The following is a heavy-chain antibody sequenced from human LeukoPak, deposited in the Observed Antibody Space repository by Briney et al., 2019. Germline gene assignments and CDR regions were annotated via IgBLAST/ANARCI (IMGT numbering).Heavy chain of an antibody. CDR2: IYHNGTP. CDR3: ATAPILRGEGGEHYKYGMDV. Sequence: SETLSLTCAVSVDSINSAHWWRWVRQSPGEGLECLGEIYHNGTPNYNPSLKSRVTISADTFKNHFSLKMTSVTAADTAVYYCATAPILRGEGGEHYKYGMDVWGQGTTVIVSS. CDR1: VDSINSAHW. D-gene: IGHD2-2*02. J-gene: IGHJ6*02. V-gene: IGHV4/OR15-8*01.